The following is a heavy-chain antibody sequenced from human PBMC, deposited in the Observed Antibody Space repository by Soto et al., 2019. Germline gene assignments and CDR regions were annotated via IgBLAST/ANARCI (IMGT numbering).Heavy chain of an antibody. CDR1: GGTFSSYT. J-gene: IGHJ6*02. D-gene: IGHD2-2*01. CDR2: IIPILGIA. Sequence: QVQLVQSGAEVKKPGSSVKVSCKASGGTFSSYTISWVRQAPGQGLEWMGRIIPILGIANYAQKFQGRVTMTEDKSTSTEYMELSSLGYEDTGVYYCARETDIVGVGDGDYCFCGMDVWGQGTTGTVSS. CDR3: ARETDIVGVGDGDYCFCGMDV. V-gene: IGHV1-69*08.